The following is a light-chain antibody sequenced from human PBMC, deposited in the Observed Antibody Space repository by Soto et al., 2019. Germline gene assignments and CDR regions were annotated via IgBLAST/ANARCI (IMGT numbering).Light chain of an antibody. CDR1: QSINTY. Sequence: DIQMTQSPSFLSASVGDRVTISCRASQSINTYLNWYQHKPGKAPKLLIYGTSDLQSGVPSRFSGGGSRTDFTLTISSLQPEDFAPYYWQQSFSTLLITFGQGTRLEFK. CDR2: GTS. J-gene: IGKJ5*01. V-gene: IGKV1-39*01. CDR3: QQSFSTLLIT.